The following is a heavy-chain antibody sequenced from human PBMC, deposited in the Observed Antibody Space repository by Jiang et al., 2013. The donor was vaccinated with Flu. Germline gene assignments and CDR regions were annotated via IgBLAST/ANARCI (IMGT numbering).Heavy chain of an antibody. CDR2: IWHDGSNR. Sequence: VQLVESGGGVVQPGGSLRLSCAASGFSFSYFGMYWVRQAPGKGLEWVASIWHDGSNRNYADSVKGRFIISRDNSKNTLYVQMNSLRAEDTAVYYCATLRGSTYDTYLMDYWGQGTLVSVSS. J-gene: IGHJ4*02. D-gene: IGHD2-2*01. CDR3: ATLRGSTYDTYLMDY. CDR1: GFSFSYFG. V-gene: IGHV3-30*02.